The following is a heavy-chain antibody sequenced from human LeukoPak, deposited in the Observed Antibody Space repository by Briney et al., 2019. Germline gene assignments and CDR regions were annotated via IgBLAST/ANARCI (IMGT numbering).Heavy chain of an antibody. D-gene: IGHD3-22*01. V-gene: IGHV3-11*01. CDR3: ARHGGDYEDYFDY. CDR1: GFTFSDYY. CDR2: ISSSGTTI. Sequence: GGSLRLSCAASGFTFSDYYMSWIRQAPGKGLEWVSYISSSGTTIYYTDSVKGRFTISRDNAKNSLSLQIISLRAEDTAIYYCARHGGDYEDYFDYWGQGTLVPVSS. J-gene: IGHJ4*02.